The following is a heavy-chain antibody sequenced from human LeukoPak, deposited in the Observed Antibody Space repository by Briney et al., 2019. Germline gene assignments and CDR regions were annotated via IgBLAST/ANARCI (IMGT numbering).Heavy chain of an antibody. Sequence: ASVKVSCKASGYTFTGYYMRWVRQAPGQGLEWMGWINPNSGGTNYAQKFQGRVTMTRDTSISTAYMELSRLRSDDTAVYYCARRTGDYYGSGSQYAFDIWGQGTMVTVSS. CDR2: INPNSGGT. D-gene: IGHD3-10*01. CDR1: GYTFTGYY. J-gene: IGHJ3*02. V-gene: IGHV1-2*02. CDR3: ARRTGDYYGSGSQYAFDI.